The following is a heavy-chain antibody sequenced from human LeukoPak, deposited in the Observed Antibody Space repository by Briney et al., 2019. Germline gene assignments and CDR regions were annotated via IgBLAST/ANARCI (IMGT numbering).Heavy chain of an antibody. Sequence: GGSLRLSCVASGFTFDDYAMHWVRQPPGKGLEWVSLISWDGGSTYYADSVKDRFTISRDNAKNSLYLQMNSLRAEDAALYYCARVDYVFWVSAFDIWGQGTMVTVSS. D-gene: IGHD3-9*01. CDR3: ARVDYVFWVSAFDI. V-gene: IGHV3-43D*03. J-gene: IGHJ3*02. CDR1: GFTFDDYA. CDR2: ISWDGGST.